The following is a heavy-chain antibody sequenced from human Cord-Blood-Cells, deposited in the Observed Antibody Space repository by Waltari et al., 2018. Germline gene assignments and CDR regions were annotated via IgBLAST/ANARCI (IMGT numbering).Heavy chain of an antibody. V-gene: IGHV1-69*01. CDR1: GGTFSSYA. CDR3: AVVGTRIVATIRGVVDY. CDR2: IIPIFGTA. Sequence: QVQLVQSGAAVKKPGSSVKVSCKAPGGTFSSYAISWVRQAPGQGLEWMGGIIPIFGTANYAQKFQGRVTITADESTSTAYMELSSLRSEDTAVYYCAVVGTRIVATIRGVVDYWGQGTLVTVSS. J-gene: IGHJ4*02. D-gene: IGHD5-12*01.